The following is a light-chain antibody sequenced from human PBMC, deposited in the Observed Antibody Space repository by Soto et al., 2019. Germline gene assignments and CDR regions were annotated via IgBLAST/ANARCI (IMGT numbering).Light chain of an antibody. CDR2: GAS. CDR3: QQYGSSPST. CDR1: QSLNTNY. J-gene: IGKJ2*01. V-gene: IGKV3-20*01. Sequence: EVVLTQSPGTLSLSLGERATLSCRASQSLNTNYLAWYQQKPGQAPRLLIYGASSRATGIPDRFSGSGSGADFTLTISRLEPEDFAVYYCQQYGSSPSTFGQWTKLEIK.